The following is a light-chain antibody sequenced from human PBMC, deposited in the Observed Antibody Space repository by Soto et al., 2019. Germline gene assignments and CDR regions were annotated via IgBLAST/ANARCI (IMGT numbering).Light chain of an antibody. CDR3: QSYDSSLRGRV. CDR2: GTC. V-gene: IGLV1-40*01. Sequence: QSVLTQPPSVSGAPGQRVTISCTGSSSNIGAGYDVHWYQQLPGTAPKLLIYGTCNRPSGVPDRFSGSKSGTSASLAITGLQAGDEADYYCQSYDSSLRGRVFGGGTKLTVL. CDR1: SSNIGAGYD. J-gene: IGLJ3*02.